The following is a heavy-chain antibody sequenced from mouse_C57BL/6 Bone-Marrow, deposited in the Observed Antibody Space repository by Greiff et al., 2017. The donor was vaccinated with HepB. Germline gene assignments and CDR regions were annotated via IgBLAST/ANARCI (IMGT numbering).Heavy chain of an antibody. V-gene: IGHV1-15*01. CDR2: IDPETGGT. CDR1: GYTFTDYE. J-gene: IGHJ4*01. D-gene: IGHD2-12*01. CDR3: TRDSYYYAMDY. Sequence: VQRVESGAELVRPRASVTLSCKASGYTFTDYEMHWVKQTPVHGLEWIGAIDPETGGTAYNQKFKGKAILTADKSSSTAYMELRSLTSEDSAVYYCTRDSYYYAMDYWGQGTSVTVSS.